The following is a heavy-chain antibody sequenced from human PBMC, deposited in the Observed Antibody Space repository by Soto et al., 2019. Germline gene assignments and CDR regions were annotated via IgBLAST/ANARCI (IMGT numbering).Heavy chain of an antibody. J-gene: IGHJ4*02. CDR3: ATLGELSLVEVY. CDR1: GGSISSSNW. V-gene: IGHV4-4*02. CDR2: IYHSGST. D-gene: IGHD3-16*02. Sequence: QVQLKESDPGLVKPSGTLSLTCAVSGGSISSSNWWSWVRQPPGKGLEWIGEIYHSGSTNYNPSLKSRVTISVDKSKNQFSLKLRSMTAADTAVYYCATLGELSLVEVYWGQGTLVTVSS.